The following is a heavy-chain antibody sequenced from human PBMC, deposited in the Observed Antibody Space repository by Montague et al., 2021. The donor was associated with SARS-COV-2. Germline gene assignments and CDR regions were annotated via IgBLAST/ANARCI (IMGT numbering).Heavy chain of an antibody. J-gene: IGHJ6*03. CDR1: GGSFSGYH. Sequence: SETLSLTCAVYGGSFSGYHWTWIRQSPGKGLEWIGEINTSGSTNYNPSLKSRITISGDTSKNQFSLKLTSVTAADTAVYYCARGRIDVNMIVVVVAGASFYMDVWGKGTTVTGSS. CDR3: ARGRIDVNMIVVVVAGASFYMDV. CDR2: INTSGST. V-gene: IGHV4-34*01. D-gene: IGHD3-22*01.